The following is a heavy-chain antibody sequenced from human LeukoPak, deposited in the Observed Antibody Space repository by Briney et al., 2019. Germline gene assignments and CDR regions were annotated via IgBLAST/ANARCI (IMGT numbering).Heavy chain of an antibody. D-gene: IGHD2-21*02. CDR1: GGSVSSSS. V-gene: IGHV3-48*01. Sequence: PSETLSLTCTVSGGSVSSSSYYWGWIRQPPGKGLEWVSYIGTTSGAIYYADSVKGRFTISRDSAKNSLYLQMNSLRAEDTAVYYCARFRTWGDKAFDYWGQGTLVTVSS. CDR2: IGTTSGAI. J-gene: IGHJ4*02. CDR3: ARFRTWGDKAFDY.